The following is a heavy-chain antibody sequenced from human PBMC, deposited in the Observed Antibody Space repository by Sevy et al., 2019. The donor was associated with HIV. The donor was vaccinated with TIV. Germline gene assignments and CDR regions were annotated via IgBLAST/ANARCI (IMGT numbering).Heavy chain of an antibody. CDR2: INTGNGDT. J-gene: IGHJ4*02. D-gene: IGHD3-10*01. CDR1: GYTFTSYV. Sequence: ASVKVSCKASGYTFTSYVMHWVRQAPGQRLQWMGWINTGNGDTKYSEKLQDRVTITRDTSASTAYMELSSLRSEDTAVYYCARDRGGSGDFDYWGQGTLVTVSS. V-gene: IGHV1-3*04. CDR3: ARDRGGSGDFDY.